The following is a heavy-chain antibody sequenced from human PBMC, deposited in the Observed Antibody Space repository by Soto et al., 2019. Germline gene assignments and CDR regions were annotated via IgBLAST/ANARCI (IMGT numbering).Heavy chain of an antibody. V-gene: IGHV3-30*18. CDR1: GFTFSSYG. Sequence: QVQLVESGGGVVQPGRSLRLSCAASGFTFSSYGMHWVRQAPGKGLEWVAVISYVGSNKYYADSVKGRFTISRDNSKNTLYLQMNSLRAEDTAVYYCANAYDYVWGSYRTGGYWGQGTLVTVSS. J-gene: IGHJ4*02. D-gene: IGHD3-16*01. CDR2: ISYVGSNK. CDR3: ANAYDYVWGSYRTGGY.